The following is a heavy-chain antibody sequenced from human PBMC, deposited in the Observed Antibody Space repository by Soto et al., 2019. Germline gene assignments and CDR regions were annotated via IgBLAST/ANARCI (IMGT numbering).Heavy chain of an antibody. CDR2: IYWDDAK. Sequence: QITLKESGPTLVKPTQTLTLTCTLSGFSLSTSGVGVGWIRQTPEKALEWLALIYWDDAKAYSPSLKSRLTITKPTSNLHVVLTTTNMAPVHTATYSCARYLYESSDYSPWDYVMDVWCQATGVSVSS. CDR1: GFSLSTSGVG. D-gene: IGHD3-22*01. V-gene: IGHV2-5*02. CDR3: ARYLYESSDYSPWDYVMDV. J-gene: IGHJ6*02.